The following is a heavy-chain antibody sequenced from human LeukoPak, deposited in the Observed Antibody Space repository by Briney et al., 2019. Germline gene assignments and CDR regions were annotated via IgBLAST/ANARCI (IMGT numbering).Heavy chain of an antibody. V-gene: IGHV3-7*04. J-gene: IGHJ5*02. CDR1: GFNFSDSR. CDR2: INRDGTEK. Sequence: GGSLRLSCATSGFNFSDSRMTWVRQAPGKGLQWVANINRDGTEKHFLDSVEGRFTISRDNAKKSLYLQMNTLRPQDTAVYFCVRRDWYWESWGQGTLVTVSS. D-gene: IGHD2-21*01. CDR3: VRRDWYWES.